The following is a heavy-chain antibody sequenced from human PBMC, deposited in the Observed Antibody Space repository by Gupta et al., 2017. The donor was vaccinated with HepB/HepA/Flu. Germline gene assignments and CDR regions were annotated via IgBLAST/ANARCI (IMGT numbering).Heavy chain of an antibody. Sequence: EVHLLESGRGLVQPAASLRHSCAASGFNFTAYPMHWVRQSPGKALDYVSGISSNGEAKYYLSHVKGRFTISRDNGNNTVELQMHSLRPDDMGGDYCARARFSAAGTAWFSDHWGQGSLVTVSS. CDR1: GFNFTAYP. CDR2: ISSNGEAK. V-gene: IGHV3-64*01. J-gene: IGHJ4*02. CDR3: ARARFSAAGTAWFSDH. D-gene: IGHD2-21*02.